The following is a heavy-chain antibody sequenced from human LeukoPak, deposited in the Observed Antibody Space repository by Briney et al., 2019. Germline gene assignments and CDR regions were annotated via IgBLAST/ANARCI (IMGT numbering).Heavy chain of an antibody. CDR2: ISSSSYI. CDR3: ARAASMIVVVIPNWFDP. Sequence: GGSLRLSCAASGFTFSSYSMNWVRQAPGKGLEWVSSISSSSYIYYADSVKGRFTISRDNAKNSLYLQMNSLRAEDTAVYYCARAASMIVVVIPNWFDPWGQGTLVTVSS. CDR1: GFTFSSYS. J-gene: IGHJ5*02. D-gene: IGHD3-22*01. V-gene: IGHV3-21*01.